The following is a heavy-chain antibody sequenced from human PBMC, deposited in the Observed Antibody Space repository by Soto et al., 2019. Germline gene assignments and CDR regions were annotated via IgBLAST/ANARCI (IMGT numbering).Heavy chain of an antibody. CDR3: ARAGAMTGGYYYDYGMDV. CDR1: GFTVGNYY. Sequence: EVQLVESGGGLVQPGGSLRLSCVASGFTVGNYYMSWVRQAPGKGLEWVSVIYSGGTTHYADSVKGRFTISRDNSKNTLYLQMNSLRAEDTAVYYCARAGAMTGGYYYDYGMDVWGQGTTVTVSS. D-gene: IGHD3-10*01. V-gene: IGHV3-66*01. J-gene: IGHJ6*02. CDR2: IYSGGTT.